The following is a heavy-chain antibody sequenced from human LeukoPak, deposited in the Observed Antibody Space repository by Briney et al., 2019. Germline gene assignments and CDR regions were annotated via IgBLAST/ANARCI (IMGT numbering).Heavy chain of an antibody. CDR1: GFTFSSYS. Sequence: GGSLRLSCAASGFTFSSYSMNWVRQAPGKGLEWVSYISSSSSTIYYADSVKGRFTISRDNAKNSLYLQMNSLKTEDTAVYYCTRLRWFGDLTLFDYWGQGTLVTVSS. CDR2: ISSSSSTI. J-gene: IGHJ4*02. V-gene: IGHV3-48*01. D-gene: IGHD3-10*01. CDR3: TRLRWFGDLTLFDY.